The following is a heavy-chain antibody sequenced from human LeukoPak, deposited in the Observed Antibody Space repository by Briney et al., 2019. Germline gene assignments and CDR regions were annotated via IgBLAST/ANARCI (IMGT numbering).Heavy chain of an antibody. CDR3: ARDMLGSSGSFDY. D-gene: IGHD6-19*01. Sequence: GGSLRLSCAASGFTFSSYSMNWVRQAPGKGLEWVSSISSSSSYIYYADSVKGRFTISRDNAKNSLYLQMNSLRAEDTAVYYCARDMLGSSGSFDYWGQGTLVTVSS. CDR1: GFTFSSYS. CDR2: ISSSSSYI. V-gene: IGHV3-21*01. J-gene: IGHJ4*02.